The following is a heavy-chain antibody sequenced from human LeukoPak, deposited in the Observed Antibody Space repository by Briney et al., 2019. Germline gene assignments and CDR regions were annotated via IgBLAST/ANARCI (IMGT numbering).Heavy chain of an antibody. J-gene: IGHJ5*02. CDR1: GGSMSTYY. CDR3: ARRAFGGVIAANWFDP. V-gene: IGHV4-59*08. Sequence: SETLSLTCTVSGGSMSTYYWSWIRQPPGKGLEWVGYIYDNGYTHYNPSLKSRVSISLDASKSQFSLNLSSVTAADTAVYYCARRAFGGVIAANWFDPWGQGTLVTVSS. D-gene: IGHD3-16*02. CDR2: IYDNGYT.